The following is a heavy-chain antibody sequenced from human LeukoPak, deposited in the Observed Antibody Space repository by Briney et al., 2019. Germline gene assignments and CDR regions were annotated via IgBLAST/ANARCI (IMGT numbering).Heavy chain of an antibody. D-gene: IGHD6-6*01. J-gene: IGHJ4*02. Sequence: GGSLRLSCTASGFTFCDYAMSWVRQAPGKGLEWVGFIRSKAYGGTTEYAASVKGRFTISRDDSKSIAYLQMNSLKTEDTAVYYCTRVGYSSSSFDYWGQGTLVTVSS. CDR1: GFTFCDYA. V-gene: IGHV3-49*04. CDR3: TRVGYSSSSFDY. CDR2: IRSKAYGGTT.